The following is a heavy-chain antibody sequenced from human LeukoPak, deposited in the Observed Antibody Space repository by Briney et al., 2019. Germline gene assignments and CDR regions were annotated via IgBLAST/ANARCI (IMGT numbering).Heavy chain of an antibody. CDR2: IKQDGSEE. CDR1: GFTFRNYR. V-gene: IGHV3-7*05. D-gene: IGHD6-19*01. Sequence: GGSLRLSCVASGFTFRNYRMNWVRQAPGKGLEWVANIKQDGSEEYYVDSVKGRFTISRDNAKNSLYLQMNSLRAEDTAVYYCARGRQWLSKGYFDYWGQGTLVTVSS. J-gene: IGHJ4*02. CDR3: ARGRQWLSKGYFDY.